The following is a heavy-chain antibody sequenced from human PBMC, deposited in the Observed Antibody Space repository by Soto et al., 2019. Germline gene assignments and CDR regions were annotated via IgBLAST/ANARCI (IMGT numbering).Heavy chain of an antibody. J-gene: IGHJ4*02. Sequence: GGSLRLSCAASGFTFSSYAMSWVRQAPGKGLEWVSAISGSGGSTYYADSVKGRFTISRDNSKNTLYLQMNSLRAEDMAVYYCAKSHPRGYCSGGSCSAPLYFDYWGQGTLVTVSS. V-gene: IGHV3-23*01. CDR2: ISGSGGST. CDR1: GFTFSSYA. D-gene: IGHD2-15*01. CDR3: AKSHPRGYCSGGSCSAPLYFDY.